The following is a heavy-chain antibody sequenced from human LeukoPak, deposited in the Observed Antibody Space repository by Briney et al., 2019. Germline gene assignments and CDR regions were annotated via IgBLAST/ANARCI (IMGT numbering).Heavy chain of an antibody. CDR2: IYYSGST. V-gene: IGHV4-59*01. D-gene: IGHD2-15*01. Sequence: SETLSLTCTVSGGSISSYYWSWIRQPPGKGLEWIGYIYYSGSTNYNPSLKSRVTISVDTSKNQFSLKLSSVTAADTAVYYCARAELYCSGGSCYGLFDYWGQGTLVTVSS. CDR3: ARAELYCSGGSCYGLFDY. CDR1: GGSISSYY. J-gene: IGHJ4*02.